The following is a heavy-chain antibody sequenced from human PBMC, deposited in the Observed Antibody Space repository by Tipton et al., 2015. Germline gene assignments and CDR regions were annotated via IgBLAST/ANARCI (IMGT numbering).Heavy chain of an antibody. J-gene: IGHJ6*02. CDR3: ASLNYYGSGSFYKHYSYYYGMDV. V-gene: IGHV4-39*01. CDR1: GGSISSSSYY. D-gene: IGHD3-10*01. CDR2: IYYSGST. Sequence: TLSLTCTVSGGSISSSSYYWGWIRQPPGKGLEWIGSIYYSGSTYYNPSLKSRVTISVDTSKNQFSLKLSSVAAADTAVYYCASLNYYGSGSFYKHYSYYYGMDVWGQGTTVTVSS.